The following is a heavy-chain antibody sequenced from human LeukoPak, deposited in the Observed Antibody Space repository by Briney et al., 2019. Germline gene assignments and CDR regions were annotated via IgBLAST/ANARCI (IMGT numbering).Heavy chain of an antibody. CDR1: GGSIRSLY. CDR3: ARHRAYSSSSPFDY. V-gene: IGHV4-59*08. D-gene: IGHD6-6*01. CDR2: IYYTGST. Sequence: SETLSLTCTVCGGSIRSLYWSWLRQPPGKGLEWIGYIYYTGSTNYNPSLKSRVTMFVDMSKNQFSLRLSSVTAADTAVYYCARHRAYSSSSPFDYWGQGTLVTVSS. J-gene: IGHJ4*02.